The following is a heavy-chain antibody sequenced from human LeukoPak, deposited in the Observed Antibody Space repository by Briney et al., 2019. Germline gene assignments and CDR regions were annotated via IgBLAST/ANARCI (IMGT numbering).Heavy chain of an antibody. CDR2: ISHDGSNK. CDR3: ATPPHSSSWPTPDY. D-gene: IGHD6-13*01. Sequence: PGGSLRFSCAASGFTFSSYAMHWVRQAPGKGLEWVAVISHDGSNKYYADSVKGRFTISRDNSKNTLYLQMNSLRAEDTAVYYCATPPHSSSWPTPDYWGQGTLVTVSS. CDR1: GFTFSSYA. V-gene: IGHV3-30-3*01. J-gene: IGHJ4*02.